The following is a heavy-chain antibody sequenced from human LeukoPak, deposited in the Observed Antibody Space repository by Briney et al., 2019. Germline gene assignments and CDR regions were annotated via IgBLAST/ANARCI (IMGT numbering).Heavy chain of an antibody. CDR2: ISGSGGST. CDR3: AKGESKGGLLIVD. CDR1: GFTFSSYA. Sequence: QTGGSLRLSCAASGFTFSSYAMSWVRQAPGKGLEWVSAISGSGGSTYYADSVKGRFTISRDNSKNTLYLQMNSLRAEDTAVYYCAKGESKGGLLIVDWGQGTLVTVSS. J-gene: IGHJ4*02. V-gene: IGHV3-23*01. D-gene: IGHD1-26*01.